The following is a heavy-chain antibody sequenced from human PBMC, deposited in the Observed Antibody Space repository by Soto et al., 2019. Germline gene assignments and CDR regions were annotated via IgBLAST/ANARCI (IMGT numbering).Heavy chain of an antibody. CDR2: ISGSGGST. V-gene: IGHV3-23*01. J-gene: IGHJ6*02. CDR1: GCKCGYFA. CDR3: AKDLLPDDYYYGMDV. Sequence: RHTGTASGCKCGYFAVSWVRQNKGKGLEWVSAISGSGGSTYYADSVKGRFTISRDNSKNTLYLQMNSLRAEDTAVYYCAKDLLPDDYYYGMDVLGQGTTVT.